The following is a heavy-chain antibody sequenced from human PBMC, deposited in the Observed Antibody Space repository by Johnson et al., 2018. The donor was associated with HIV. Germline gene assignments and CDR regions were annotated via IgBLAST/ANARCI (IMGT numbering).Heavy chain of an antibody. V-gene: IGHV3-9*01. CDR2: INWNGAIT. J-gene: IGHJ3*02. Sequence: VQLVESGGGLVQPGRSLRLSCAASGFTFDDYAMHWVRQAPGKGLEWVSSINWNGAITAYADSVKGRFTISRDNAKNSLYLQMNSLRAEDTALYYCARDQYSTSDDDAFDIRGRGTMVTVSS. CDR3: ARDQYSTSDDDAFDI. D-gene: IGHD6-6*01. CDR1: GFTFDDYA.